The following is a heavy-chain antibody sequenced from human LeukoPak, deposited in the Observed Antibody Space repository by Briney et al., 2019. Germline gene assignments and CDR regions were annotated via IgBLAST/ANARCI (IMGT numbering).Heavy chain of an antibody. J-gene: IGHJ4*02. CDR2: IIPIFGTA. D-gene: IGHD3-22*01. Sequence: SVKVSCKASGGTFSSYAICWVRQAPGQGLEWMGGIIPIFGTANYAQKFQGRVTITADESTSTAYMELSSLRSEDTAVYYCAREVGYYDSSGHFDYWGQGTLVTVSS. V-gene: IGHV1-69*01. CDR1: GGTFSSYA. CDR3: AREVGYYDSSGHFDY.